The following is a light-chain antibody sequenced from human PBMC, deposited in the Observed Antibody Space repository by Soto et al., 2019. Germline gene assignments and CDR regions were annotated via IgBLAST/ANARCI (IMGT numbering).Light chain of an antibody. Sequence: DIQMTQSPSPLSASVGDRVTITCRASQTISTYLNWYQQKPGKAPKLLIYGASSLQSGVPSRFSGSGSGTDFTLTISSLQPEDFATYYCQQHYNTPRTFGQGTKVDI. CDR1: QTISTY. CDR2: GAS. CDR3: QQHYNTPRT. V-gene: IGKV1-39*01. J-gene: IGKJ1*01.